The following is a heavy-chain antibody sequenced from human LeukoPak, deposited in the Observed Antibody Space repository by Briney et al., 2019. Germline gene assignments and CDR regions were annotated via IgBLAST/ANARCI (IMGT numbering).Heavy chain of an antibody. J-gene: IGHJ4*02. CDR3: ARDLDRDGSTHFDY. CDR1: GFTFSSYW. Sequence: GGSLRLSCAASGFTFSSYWMSWVRQAPGKGLEWVANIKQDGSEKYYVDSVKGRFTISRDNAKNSVYLQMNSLRAEDTAVYYCARDLDRDGSTHFDYWGQGTLVTVSS. D-gene: IGHD1-1*01. V-gene: IGHV3-7*01. CDR2: IKQDGSEK.